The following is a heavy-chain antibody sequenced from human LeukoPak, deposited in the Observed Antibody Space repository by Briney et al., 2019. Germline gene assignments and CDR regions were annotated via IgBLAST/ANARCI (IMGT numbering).Heavy chain of an antibody. V-gene: IGHV3-23*01. CDR1: GFTFTTYA. Sequence: GGSRRLPCEAPGFTFTTYAMSWFRKPPGKGLEWVSSVSKSDGTTYYADSVKGRLTISRDNSKNTLHLQMNGLRAEDTAVYYCARGSYGMDVWGQGTTVTVSS. CDR3: ARGSYGMDV. J-gene: IGHJ6*02. CDR2: VSKSDGTT.